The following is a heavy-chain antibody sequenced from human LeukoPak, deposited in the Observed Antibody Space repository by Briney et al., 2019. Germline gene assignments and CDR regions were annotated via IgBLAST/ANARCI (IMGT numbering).Heavy chain of an antibody. V-gene: IGHV3-64*01. CDR2: ISSNGGST. CDR1: GFTFSNYA. CDR3: AKERQGQQLAYYFDY. Sequence: GGSLRLSCAASGFTFSNYAMHWVRQAPGKGLEYVSAISSNGGSTYYANSVKGRFTISRDNSKNTLYLQMNSLRAEDTAVYYCAKERQGQQLAYYFDYWGQGTLVTVSS. J-gene: IGHJ4*02. D-gene: IGHD6-13*01.